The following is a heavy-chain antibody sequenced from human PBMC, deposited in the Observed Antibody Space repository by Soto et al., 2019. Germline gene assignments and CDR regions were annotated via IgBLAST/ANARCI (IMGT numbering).Heavy chain of an antibody. CDR3: ESDGGVPAANGVDY. V-gene: IGHV1-69*02. J-gene: IGHJ4*02. CDR1: GGTFSSYT. CDR2: IIPILGIA. D-gene: IGHD2-2*01. Sequence: QVQLVQSGAEVKKPGSSVKVSCKASGGTFSSYTISWVRQAPGQGLEWMGRIIPILGIANDAQKFHGRVTITADKSTSTAHMALSSLSSEDTDVDYCESDGGVPAANGVDYWGQGTLVTVSS.